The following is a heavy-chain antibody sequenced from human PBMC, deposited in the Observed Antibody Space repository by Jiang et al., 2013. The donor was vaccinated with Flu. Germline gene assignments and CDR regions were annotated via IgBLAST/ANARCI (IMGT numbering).Heavy chain of an antibody. J-gene: IGHJ4*02. CDR3: ARGGWELLPFDY. Sequence: LLKPSETLSLTCAVYGGSFSGYYWSWIRQPPGKGLEWIGEINHSGSTNYNPSLKSRVTISVDTSKNQFSLKLSSVTAADTAVYYCARGGWELLPFDYWGQGTLVTVSS. D-gene: IGHD1-26*01. V-gene: IGHV4-34*01. CDR2: INHSGST. CDR1: GGSFSGYY.